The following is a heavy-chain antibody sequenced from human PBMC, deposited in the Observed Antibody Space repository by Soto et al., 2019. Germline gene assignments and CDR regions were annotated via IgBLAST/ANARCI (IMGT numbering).Heavy chain of an antibody. CDR2: ISSSSSYT. CDR3: ARVIVGATGTSMIDY. D-gene: IGHD1-26*01. Sequence: GGSXRLSCAASGVTFSDYYMSWIRQAPGKGLEWVSYISSSSSYTNYADSVKGRFTISRDNAKNSLYLQMNSLRAEDTAVYYCARVIVGATGTSMIDYWGQGTLVTVSS. V-gene: IGHV3-11*06. J-gene: IGHJ4*02. CDR1: GVTFSDYY.